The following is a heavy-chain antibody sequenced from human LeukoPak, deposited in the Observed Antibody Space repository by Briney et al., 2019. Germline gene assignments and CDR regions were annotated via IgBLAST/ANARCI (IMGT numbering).Heavy chain of an antibody. CDR2: IYYSGST. J-gene: IGHJ4*02. V-gene: IGHV4-39*01. CDR3: ARHGRYSGYDRAFDI. CDR1: GGSISSNSYY. Sequence: SETLSLTCTVSGGSISSNSYYWGWIRQPPGKGLEWIGSIYYSGSTYYNPSLKSRVTISVDTSKNQFSLKLSSVTAADTAVYYCARHGRYSGYDRAFDIWGRGTLVTVSS. D-gene: IGHD5-12*01.